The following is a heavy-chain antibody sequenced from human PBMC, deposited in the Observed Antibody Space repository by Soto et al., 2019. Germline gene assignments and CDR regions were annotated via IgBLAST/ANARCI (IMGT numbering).Heavy chain of an antibody. J-gene: IGHJ4*02. CDR3: ARQRVAGFREDTGSFDY. D-gene: IGHD3-10*01. Sequence: SETLSLTCTVSGDSITSGPYYWSWVRQCPGKGLEWLAFIDAGGGAHYNPSLKSRLTISIDTSKNQFSLRLTSVTAADTAVYYCARQRVAGFREDTGSFDYWGQGTQVPVSS. CDR2: IDAGGGA. CDR1: GDSITSGPYY. V-gene: IGHV4-31*03.